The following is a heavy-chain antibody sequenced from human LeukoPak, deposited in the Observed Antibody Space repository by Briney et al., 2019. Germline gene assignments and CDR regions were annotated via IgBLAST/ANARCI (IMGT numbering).Heavy chain of an antibody. CDR3: AAGAFDH. CDR1: GYTFTDYG. D-gene: IGHD4/OR15-4a*01. CDR2: ISGKSGTT. Sequence: EASVKVSCKTSGYTFTDYGINWVRQAPGQGLEWMGWISGKSGTTNYAQHLGGRVTMTTDTSTSTAYMELRSLTSDDTAVYYCAAGAFDHWGQGTLVTVSS. V-gene: IGHV1-18*01. J-gene: IGHJ4*02.